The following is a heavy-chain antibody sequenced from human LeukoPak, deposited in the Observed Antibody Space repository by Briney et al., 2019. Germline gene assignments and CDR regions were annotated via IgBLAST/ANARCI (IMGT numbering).Heavy chain of an antibody. CDR2: IHPNSGDT. J-gene: IGHJ4*02. CDR1: GYTFTDYY. Sequence: GASVKASCKASGYTFTDYYIHWVRQAPGQGLEWMGLIHPNSGDTYYAQKFRGRVTMTRDTSITTAYMELDRLTSDDTAVYYCARDYSGSYTHWAQGTLVTISS. V-gene: IGHV1-2*06. CDR3: ARDYSGSYTH. D-gene: IGHD1-26*01.